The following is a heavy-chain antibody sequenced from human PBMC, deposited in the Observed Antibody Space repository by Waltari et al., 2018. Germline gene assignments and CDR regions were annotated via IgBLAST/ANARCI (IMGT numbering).Heavy chain of an antibody. CDR2: IYHSGST. J-gene: IGHJ4*02. CDR3: AHRRFLEWPVDY. D-gene: IGHD3-3*01. CDR1: GYSISSGYY. Sequence: QVQLQESGPGLVRPSETLSLTCAVSGYSISSGYYWGWLRQPPGKGLEWIGSIYHSGSTYYNPSLKSRVTISVDTSKNQFSLKLSSVTAADTAVYYCAHRRFLEWPVDYWGQGTLVTVSS. V-gene: IGHV4-38-2*01.